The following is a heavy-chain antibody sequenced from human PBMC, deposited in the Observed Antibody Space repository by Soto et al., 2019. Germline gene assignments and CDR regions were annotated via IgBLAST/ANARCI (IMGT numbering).Heavy chain of an antibody. CDR1: GFTFSNCA. V-gene: IGHV3-64D*06. CDR2: ITSEGDRT. CDR3: VKGNQLLRYYFEY. D-gene: IGHD1-26*01. Sequence: GGSLRLSCSASGFTFSNCAMHWVRQAPGKGLEYVSGITSEGDRTYHADSVEDRFTISRDNSKNMLYLQMSSLRVDDTAMYYCVKGNQLLRYYFEYWGQGTPVTVS. J-gene: IGHJ4*02.